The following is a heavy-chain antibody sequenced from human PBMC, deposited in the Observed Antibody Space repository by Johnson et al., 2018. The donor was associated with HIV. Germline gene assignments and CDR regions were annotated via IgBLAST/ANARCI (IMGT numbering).Heavy chain of an antibody. V-gene: IGHV3-30*04. D-gene: IGHD3-16*01. Sequence: QVQLVESGGGVVQPGRSLRLSCAASGFTFSSYAMHWVRQAPGKGLEWVAVISYDGSNKYYADSVKGRFTISRDNSKNTLYLQMNSLRAEDTAVYYCARVRMGKENAIDIRGQGTMVNVSS. J-gene: IGHJ3*02. CDR3: ARVRMGKENAIDI. CDR2: ISYDGSNK. CDR1: GFTFSSYA.